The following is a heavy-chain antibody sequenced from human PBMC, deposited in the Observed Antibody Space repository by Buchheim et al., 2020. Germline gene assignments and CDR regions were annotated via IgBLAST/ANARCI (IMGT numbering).Heavy chain of an antibody. V-gene: IGHV3-48*03. CDR3: ASDSSGWYEARFFDY. CDR2: ISSSGSTI. D-gene: IGHD6-19*01. J-gene: IGHJ4*02. CDR1: GFTFSSYE. Sequence: EVQLVESGGGLVQPRGSLRLSCAASGFTFSSYEMNWVRQAPGKGLEWVSYISSSGSTIYYADSVKGRFTISRDNAKNSLYLQMNSLRAEDTAVYYCASDSSGWYEARFFDYWGQGTL.